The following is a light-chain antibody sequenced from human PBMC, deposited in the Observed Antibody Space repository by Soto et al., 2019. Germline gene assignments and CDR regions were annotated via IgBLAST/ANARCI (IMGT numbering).Light chain of an antibody. CDR1: SSDVGGYNH. J-gene: IGLJ1*01. V-gene: IGLV2-14*03. CDR3: SSYASSSTYV. Sequence: QSALTQPASVSGSPGQSITISCTGTSSDVGGYNHVSWYQQHPGKAPKLMIYDVSNGPSGVSNRFFGSKSGNTASLTISGLQAEDEADYYCSSYASSSTYVFGTGTSSPS. CDR2: DVS.